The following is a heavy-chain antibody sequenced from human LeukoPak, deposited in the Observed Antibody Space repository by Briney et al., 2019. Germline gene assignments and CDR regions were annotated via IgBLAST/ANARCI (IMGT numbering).Heavy chain of an antibody. Sequence: SETLSLTCTVSGGSISSSSYYWGWIRQPPGKGLEWIGSIYYSGSTYYNPSLKSRVTISVDTSKNQFSLKLSSVTAADTAVYYCARDSGLGYCSGGRCYGHFYYGMDVWGQGTTVTVSS. J-gene: IGHJ6*02. CDR2: IYYSGST. D-gene: IGHD2-15*01. V-gene: IGHV4-39*02. CDR1: GGSISSSSYY. CDR3: ARDSGLGYCSGGRCYGHFYYGMDV.